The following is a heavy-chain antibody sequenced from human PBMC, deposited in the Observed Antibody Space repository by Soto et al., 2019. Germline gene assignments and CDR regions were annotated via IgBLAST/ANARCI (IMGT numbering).Heavy chain of an antibody. CDR1: GGSISSYY. V-gene: IGHV4-59*01. Sequence: QVQLQESGPGLVKPSETLSLTCTVSGGSISSYYWSWIRQPPGKGLEWIGYMYNTGSTVYNPSLKSRVTRSVDTSKNQFSLKLKAVTAADTAVYYCARDLWGYCGTDCYPLDVWGQGTTVTVSS. D-gene: IGHD2-21*02. J-gene: IGHJ6*02. CDR3: ARDLWGYCGTDCYPLDV. CDR2: MYNTGST.